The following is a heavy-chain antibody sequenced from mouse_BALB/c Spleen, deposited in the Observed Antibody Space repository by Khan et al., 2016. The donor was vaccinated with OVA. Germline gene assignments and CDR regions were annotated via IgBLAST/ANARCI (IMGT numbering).Heavy chain of an antibody. J-gene: IGHJ4*01. CDR3: AKGLCSYYFALDY. CDR1: GFSLSDYG. CDR2: IWGGGNT. Sequence: VQLVESGPGLVAPSQSLSITCTVSGFSLSDYGVSWIRQPPGKGLEWLGVIWGGGNTYYNSALKSRLSISKDNSKSQVFLKMNSLQTDYTAIYYCAKGLCSYYFALDYWGQGTSVTVSS. D-gene: IGHD3-1*01. V-gene: IGHV2-6-5*01.